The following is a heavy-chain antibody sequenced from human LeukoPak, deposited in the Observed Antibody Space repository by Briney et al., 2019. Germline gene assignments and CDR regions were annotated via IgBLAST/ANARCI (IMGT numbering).Heavy chain of an antibody. J-gene: IGHJ4*02. CDR2: IWYDGSNK. CDR3: ARAPDESFDY. Sequence: GSPRLSCAASGFTFSSYGMHWVSQAPGKGLEWVAVIWYDGSNKYYADSVKGRFTISRDNSKNTLYLQMNSLRAEDTAVYYCARAPDESFDYGGQGTLVTVPS. V-gene: IGHV3-33*01. CDR1: GFTFSSYG.